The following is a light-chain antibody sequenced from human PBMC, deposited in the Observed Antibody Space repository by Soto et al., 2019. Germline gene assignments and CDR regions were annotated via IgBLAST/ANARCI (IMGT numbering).Light chain of an antibody. CDR2: AAS. Sequence: DIQMTQSPSSLSASVGDRVTITCRASQGISNWLAWYQQKPEKAPKSLIYAASNLRTGVPSRFSGSGSGTDFTLTISSLLPEDFATYFCQQSYSTPSLTFGGGTKVDIK. CDR1: QGISNW. V-gene: IGKV1D-16*01. J-gene: IGKJ4*01. CDR3: QQSYSTPSLT.